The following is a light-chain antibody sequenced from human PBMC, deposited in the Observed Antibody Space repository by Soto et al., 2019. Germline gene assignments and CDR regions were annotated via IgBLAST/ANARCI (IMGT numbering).Light chain of an antibody. CDR2: EVS. CDR1: SSDIGGYTH. Sequence: QSVLTQPPSASGSPGQSVTISCSGSSSDIGGYTHVSWYQHHPGKAPKLMIYEVSKRPSGVPDRFSGSKSGNTASLTVSGLQAEDEADYYCSSFADSNSYVFGTGTKVTVL. V-gene: IGLV2-8*01. CDR3: SSFADSNSYV. J-gene: IGLJ1*01.